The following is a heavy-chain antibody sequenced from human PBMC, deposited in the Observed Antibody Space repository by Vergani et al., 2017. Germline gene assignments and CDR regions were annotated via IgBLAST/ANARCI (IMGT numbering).Heavy chain of an antibody. Sequence: EVQLVESGGGLVQPGGSLRLSCAASGFTVSSNYMSWVRQAPGKGLEWVSVIYSGGSTYYADSVKGRFTISRDNSKKTLYLQMNSLRAEDTAVYYCARDFPGRSGNIAVAATGYYGMDVWGQGTTVTVSS. CDR1: GFTVSSNY. CDR3: ARDFPGRSGNIAVAATGYYGMDV. V-gene: IGHV3-66*01. J-gene: IGHJ6*02. CDR2: IYSGGST. D-gene: IGHD6-19*01.